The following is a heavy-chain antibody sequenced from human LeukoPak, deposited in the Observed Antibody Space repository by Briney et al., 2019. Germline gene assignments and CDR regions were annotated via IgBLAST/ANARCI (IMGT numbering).Heavy chain of an antibody. CDR2: ISYDGSNK. J-gene: IGHJ4*02. D-gene: IGHD6-6*01. Sequence: HPGGSLRLSCAASGFTFSSYSMNWVRQAPGKGLEWVAVISYDGSNKYYADSVKGRFTISRDNSKNTLYLQMNSLRAEDTAVYYCASMGYSSSAYFDYWGQGTLVTVSS. CDR3: ASMGYSSSAYFDY. CDR1: GFTFSSYS. V-gene: IGHV3-30*03.